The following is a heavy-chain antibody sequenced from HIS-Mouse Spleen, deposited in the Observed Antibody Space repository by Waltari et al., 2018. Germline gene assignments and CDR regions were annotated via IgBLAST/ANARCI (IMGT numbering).Heavy chain of an antibody. CDR1: GYSFTSFW. Sequence: EVQLVQSGAEVKKPGESRKISCKGSGYSFTSFWLAWVRQMPGKGRAWMGIIYPGDSDTRYSPSFQGQVTISADKSISTAYLQWSSLKASDTAMYYCARSGYSSSWYFDYWGQGTLVTVSS. CDR3: ARSGYSSSWYFDY. D-gene: IGHD6-13*01. J-gene: IGHJ4*02. CDR2: IYPGDSDT. V-gene: IGHV5-51*01.